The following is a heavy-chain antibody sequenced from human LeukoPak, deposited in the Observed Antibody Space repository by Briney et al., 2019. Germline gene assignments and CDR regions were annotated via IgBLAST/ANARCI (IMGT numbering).Heavy chain of an antibody. CDR2: ISYDGSNK. CDR3: AKDVSGGSIDY. CDR1: GFTFSSYA. Sequence: GRSLRLSCAASGFTFSSYAMHWVRQAPGKGLEWVAVISYDGSNKYYADSVKGRFTISRDNSKNTLYLQMNSLRAEDTAVYYCAKDVSGGSIDYWGQGTLVTVSS. D-gene: IGHD1-26*01. J-gene: IGHJ4*02. V-gene: IGHV3-30*04.